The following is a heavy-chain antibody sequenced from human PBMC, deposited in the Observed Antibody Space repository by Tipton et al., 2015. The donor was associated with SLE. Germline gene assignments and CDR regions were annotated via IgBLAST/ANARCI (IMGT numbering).Heavy chain of an antibody. CDR2: IYASGYT. CDR1: GYSISSGSYF. D-gene: IGHD3-3*01. J-gene: IGHJ4*02. Sequence: TLSLTCTVSGYSISSGSYFWSWIRQPAGKGLEWIGRIYASGYTNYNPSLKSRVTMSVDTSKNQFSLRLNSVTAADTAVYYCARRCGMGLYRWGQGTLVTVSS. V-gene: IGHV4-61*02. CDR3: ARRCGMGLYR.